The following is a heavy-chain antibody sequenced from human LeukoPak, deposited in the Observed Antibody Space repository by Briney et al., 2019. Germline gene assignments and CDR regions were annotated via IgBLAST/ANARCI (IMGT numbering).Heavy chain of an antibody. D-gene: IGHD2-21*02. CDR2: IRYDADNK. CDR3: AKALGGYYYFDF. Sequence: PGRSLRLSCAASGFAFSSYGMHWVRQAPGKGLEWVAFIRYDADNKYYADSVRGRFTISRDNSKNTLFLQMNSLRAEDTAVYYCAKALGGYYYFDFWGQGTLVTVSS. J-gene: IGHJ4*02. V-gene: IGHV3-30*02. CDR1: GFAFSSYG.